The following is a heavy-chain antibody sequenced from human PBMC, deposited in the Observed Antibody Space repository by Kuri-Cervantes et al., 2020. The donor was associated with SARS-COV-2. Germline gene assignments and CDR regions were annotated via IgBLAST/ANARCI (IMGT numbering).Heavy chain of an antibody. J-gene: IGHJ6*02. V-gene: IGHV4-34*01. CDR1: GGHFSGYY. CDR3: ARALKIAAAGYYYYYGMDA. CDR2: INHSGST. D-gene: IGHD6-13*01. Sequence: SDTLSHMCGGYGGHFSGYYGSVIRQPPGKGLEWIGEINHSGSTNYNPSLKSRVTISVDTSKNQFSLKLSSVTAADTAVYYCARALKIAAAGYYYYYGMDAWGPGTTVTVSS.